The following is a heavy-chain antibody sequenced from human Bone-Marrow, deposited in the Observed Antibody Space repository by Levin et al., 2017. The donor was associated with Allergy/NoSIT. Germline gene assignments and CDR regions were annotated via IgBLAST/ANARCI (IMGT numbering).Heavy chain of an antibody. J-gene: IGHJ4*02. CDR1: GFTFSNYA. D-gene: IGHD2-15*01. CDR3: ARDRGYCSGGSCYWMGFDY. V-gene: IGHV3-30*04. Sequence: GESLKISCAASGFTFSNYAMHWVRQAPGKGLEWVAVISYDGRNKYYADSVKGRFTISRDNSKNTLYLQMNGLRAEDTAVYSCARDRGYCSGGSCYWMGFDYWGQGTLVTVSS. CDR2: ISYDGRNK.